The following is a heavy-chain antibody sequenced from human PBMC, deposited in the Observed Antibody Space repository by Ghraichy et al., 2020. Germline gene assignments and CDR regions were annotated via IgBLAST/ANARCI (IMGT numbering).Heavy chain of an antibody. Sequence: ASVKVSCKASGYTFTNYDISWVRQAPGQGLEWMGWISRTNGYTNYAQKFPGRVTLTTNTSSSTAYMDLRSLESDDTAVYYCARGGVSSGYQNWGQGSLGTV. CDR3: ARGGVSSGYQN. J-gene: IGHJ4*02. CDR2: ISRTNGYT. CDR1: GYTFTNYD. D-gene: IGHD3-3*01. V-gene: IGHV1-18*01.